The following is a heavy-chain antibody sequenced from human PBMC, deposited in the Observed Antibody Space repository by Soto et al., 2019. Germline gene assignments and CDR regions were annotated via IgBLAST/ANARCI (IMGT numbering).Heavy chain of an antibody. J-gene: IGHJ6*02. CDR3: ARIDGYCSCPRCFVVRSYTMDV. CDR2: ISAYNGNT. CDR1: GYTFSSYG. D-gene: IGHD2-2*01. Sequence: QVQLVQSGAEVKKPGASVKVSCKASGYTFSSYGISWVRQAPGQGLEWMGWISAYNGNTNYAQKLQGRVTMTTDTATIKAYMELRSLSSDDTSVYYCARIDGYCSCPRCFVVRSYTMDVWGQGTTVTVSS. V-gene: IGHV1-18*01.